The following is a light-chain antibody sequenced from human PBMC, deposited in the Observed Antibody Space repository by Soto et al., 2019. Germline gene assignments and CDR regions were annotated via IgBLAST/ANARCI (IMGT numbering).Light chain of an antibody. V-gene: IGLV2-11*01. J-gene: IGLJ1*01. CDR3: SSYAGNYIYV. CDR2: AVS. CDR1: SSYIGPYDH. Sequence: QSALTQPRSVSGSPGQSVTISCTRTSSYIGPYDHVAWYQQHQGKAPKLIIFAVSKRPSGVPDRFSGSKSGNTASLTISGLQAEDEADYYCSSYAGNYIYVFATGTKLTVL.